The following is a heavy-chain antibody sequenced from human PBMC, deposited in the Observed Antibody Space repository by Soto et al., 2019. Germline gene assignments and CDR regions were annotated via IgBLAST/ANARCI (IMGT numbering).Heavy chain of an antibody. CDR3: ARNGSYYDFWSGYYFGGGMDV. V-gene: IGHV4-34*01. CDR1: GGSFSGYY. CDR2: INHSGST. D-gene: IGHD3-3*01. Sequence: PSETLSLTCAVYGGSFSGYYWSWIRQPPGKGLEWIGAINHSGSTNYNPSLKSRVTISVDTSKNQFSLKLSSVTAADTAVYYCARNGSYYDFWSGYYFGGGMDVWGQGTTVTVSS. J-gene: IGHJ6*02.